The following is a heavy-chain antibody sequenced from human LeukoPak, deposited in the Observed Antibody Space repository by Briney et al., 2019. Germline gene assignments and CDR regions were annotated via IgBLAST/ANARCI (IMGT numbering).Heavy chain of an antibody. J-gene: IGHJ4*02. D-gene: IGHD3-22*01. CDR3: AREVSEGFDF. V-gene: IGHV3-21*01. CDR2: FGTRSTSV. Sequence: GGSLRLSCTASGFTFSGYSMNWIRQAPGRGLEWVSSFGTRSTSVYHAGSVKGRFAISRDNAKNSLYLQMNSLRAEDTALYYCAREVSEGFDFWGQGTLVTVSS. CDR1: GFTFSGYS.